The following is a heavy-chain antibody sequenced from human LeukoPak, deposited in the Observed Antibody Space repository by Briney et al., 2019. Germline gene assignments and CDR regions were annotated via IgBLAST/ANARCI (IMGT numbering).Heavy chain of an antibody. V-gene: IGHV4-4*07. CDR3: ARDLMVEERPSNIYYYYYYMDV. Sequence: SETLSLTCTVSGGSISTYHWSWIRLPAGKGLEWIGRIYNSGSTKYNSSHKSRVTMSVDTSKNQFSLKVGSVTAADTAVYYCARDLMVEERPSNIYYYYYYMDVWGKGTTVTVSS. CDR1: GGSISTYH. J-gene: IGHJ6*03. CDR2: IYNSGST. D-gene: IGHD2-8*02.